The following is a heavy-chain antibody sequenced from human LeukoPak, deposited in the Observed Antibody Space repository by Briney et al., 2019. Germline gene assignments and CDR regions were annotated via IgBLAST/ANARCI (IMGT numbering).Heavy chain of an antibody. J-gene: IGHJ3*02. CDR1: GGSFSGYY. D-gene: IGHD6-13*01. V-gene: IGHV4-34*01. Sequence: ASETLSLTCAVYGGSFSGYYWGWIRQPPGKGLEWIGEINHSGSTNYNPSLKSRVTISVDTSKNQFSLKLSSVTAADTAVYYCASPGIAAVGDAFDIWGQGTMVTVSS. CDR3: ASPGIAAVGDAFDI. CDR2: INHSGST.